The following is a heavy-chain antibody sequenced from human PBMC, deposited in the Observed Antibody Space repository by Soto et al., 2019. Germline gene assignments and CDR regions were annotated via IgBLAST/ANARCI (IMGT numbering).Heavy chain of an antibody. J-gene: IGHJ4*02. CDR1: GYTFTGYY. V-gene: IGHV1-2*02. Sequence: GASVKVSCKASGYTFTGYYMHWVRQAPGQGLEWMGWINPNSGGTNYAQKFQGRVTMTRDTSTSTVYMELSSLRSEDTAVYYCAREGGAAAGILTYWGQGTLVTVS. CDR2: INPNSGGT. D-gene: IGHD6-13*01. CDR3: AREGGAAAGILTY.